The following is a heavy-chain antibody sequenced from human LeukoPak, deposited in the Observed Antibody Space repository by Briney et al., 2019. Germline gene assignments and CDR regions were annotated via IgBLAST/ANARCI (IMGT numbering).Heavy chain of an antibody. CDR3: ARGQTFYYYGMDV. Sequence: SETLSLTCAVYGGSFSGYYWSWIRQPPGKGLEWIGEINHSGSTNYNPSLKSRVTIPVDTSKNQFSLKLGSVTAADTAVYYCARGQTFYYYGMDVWGQGTTVTVSS. V-gene: IGHV4-34*01. CDR2: INHSGST. J-gene: IGHJ6*02. D-gene: IGHD3-16*01. CDR1: GGSFSGYY.